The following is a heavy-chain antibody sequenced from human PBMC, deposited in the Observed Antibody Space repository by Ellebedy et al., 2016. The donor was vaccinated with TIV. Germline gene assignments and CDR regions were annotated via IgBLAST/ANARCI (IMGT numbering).Heavy chain of an antibody. CDR2: ISSDGSNT. J-gene: IGHJ5*02. Sequence: GESLKISCTASGFTFSSHWMHWVRQAPGKGLGWVSRISSDGSNTSYADSLKGRFTISRDNAKNTLYLQMNSLRAEDTAVYYCARDIPQRPNPARFDPWGQGTLVTVSS. V-gene: IGHV3-74*01. CDR3: ARDIPQRPNPARFDP. CDR1: GFTFSSHW. D-gene: IGHD1-1*01.